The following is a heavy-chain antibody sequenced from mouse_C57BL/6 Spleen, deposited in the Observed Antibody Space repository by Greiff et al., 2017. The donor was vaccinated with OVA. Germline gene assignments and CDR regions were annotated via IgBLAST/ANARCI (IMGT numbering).Heavy chain of an antibody. CDR1: GYTFTSYW. V-gene: IGHV1-52*01. Sequence: QVQLQQPGAELVRPGSSVKLSCKASGYTFTSYWMHWVKQRPIQGLEWIGNIDPSDSETHYNQKFKDKATLTVDKSSSTAYMQLSSLTSEDSAVYYGASGNTVGAKYWYCDFWGTGTTVTVSS. J-gene: IGHJ1*03. CDR3: ASGNTVGAKYWYCDF. D-gene: IGHD1-1*01. CDR2: IDPSDSET.